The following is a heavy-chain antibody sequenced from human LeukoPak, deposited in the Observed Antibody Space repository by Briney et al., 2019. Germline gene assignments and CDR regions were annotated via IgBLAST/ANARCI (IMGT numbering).Heavy chain of an antibody. J-gene: IGHJ6*02. CDR1: GFTVSSYS. V-gene: IGHV3-21*01. CDR3: ARDQSSYYYGSGSYYGYYGMDV. Sequence: GGSLRLSCAASGFTVSSYSMNWVRQAPGKGLEWVSSISSSSSYIYYADSVKGRFTISRDNAKNSLYLQMNSLRAEDTAVYYCARDQSSYYYGSGSYYGYYGMDVWGQGTTVTVSS. D-gene: IGHD3-10*01. CDR2: ISSSSSYI.